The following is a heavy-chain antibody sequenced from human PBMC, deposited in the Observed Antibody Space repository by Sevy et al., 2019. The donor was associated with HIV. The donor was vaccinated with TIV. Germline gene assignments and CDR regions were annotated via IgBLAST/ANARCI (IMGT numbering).Heavy chain of an antibody. CDR3: ARDARIFGDYLLAYFDY. CDR1: GVTLSSYG. Sequence: GGSLRLSCAASGVTLSSYGIHWVRQAPGKGLEWVAVIGYDGSNIHYADSVKGRFPISRDNSKETYFLQMDSLRAEDTAIYYCARDARIFGDYLLAYFDYWGQGTLVTVSS. CDR2: IGYDGSNI. D-gene: IGHD3-9*01. V-gene: IGHV3-30*12. J-gene: IGHJ4*02.